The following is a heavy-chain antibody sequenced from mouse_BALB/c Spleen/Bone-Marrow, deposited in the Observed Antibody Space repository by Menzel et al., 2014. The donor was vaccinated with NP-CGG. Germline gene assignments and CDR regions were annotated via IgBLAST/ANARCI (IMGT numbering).Heavy chain of an antibody. CDR3: ASEFAY. Sequence: QVQLQQSGPGLVQSSQSLSITSTVSGLSLTSYGVHWVRLSPGKGLEWLGVIWNIGTTDYNAAFISRLSITKDNSKSQVFFKMNSLKADDTAIYYCASEFAYWGQGTLVTVSA. CDR1: GLSLTSYG. J-gene: IGHJ3*01. CDR2: IWNIGTT. V-gene: IGHV2-4-1*01.